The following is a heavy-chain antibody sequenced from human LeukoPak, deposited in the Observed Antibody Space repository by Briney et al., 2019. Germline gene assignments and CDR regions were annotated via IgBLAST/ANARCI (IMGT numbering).Heavy chain of an antibody. D-gene: IGHD4-17*01. CDR3: ARDPATVTTLLEPYYFDY. V-gene: IGHV3-30-3*01. CDR2: ISYDGSYK. CDR1: RFTFSSYA. Sequence: GGSLTLSCAPSRFTFSSYAMHWVRQAPGKGLEWVAVISYDGSYKYYADSVKGRFTISRDNSKNMLYLQMNSLRAQGTFVYYCARDPATVTTLLEPYYFDYWGQGTLVTVSS. J-gene: IGHJ4*02.